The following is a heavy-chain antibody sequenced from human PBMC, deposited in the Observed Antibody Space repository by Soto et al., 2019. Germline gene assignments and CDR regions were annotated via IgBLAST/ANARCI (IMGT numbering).Heavy chain of an antibody. J-gene: IGHJ6*02. CDR3: ARDHGIAAQDSMDV. Sequence: QVQLVQSGAEVKKPGASVKVSCKASGYTFTSYDIHWVRQATGQGLEWMGWMNPNSSNTGYAKKFQGRVTMTRNTSISTAYMELSSLRSEDTAVYYCARDHGIAAQDSMDVWGQGTTVTVSS. D-gene: IGHD6-13*01. CDR2: MNPNSSNT. V-gene: IGHV1-8*01. CDR1: GYTFTSYD.